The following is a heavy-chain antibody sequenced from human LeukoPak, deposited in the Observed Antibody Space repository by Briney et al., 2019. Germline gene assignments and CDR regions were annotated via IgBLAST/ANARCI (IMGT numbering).Heavy chain of an antibody. V-gene: IGHV1-24*01. CDR3: ATIGFMTPFDY. CDR2: FDPEDGET. J-gene: IGHJ4*02. D-gene: IGHD3-16*01. Sequence: GASVKVSCKVSGYTLTELSMHWVRQAPGRGLEWMGGFDPEDGETIYAQKFQGRVTMTEDTSTGTAYMELSSLTSEDTAVYYCATIGFMTPFDYWGQGTLVTVSS. CDR1: GYTLTELS.